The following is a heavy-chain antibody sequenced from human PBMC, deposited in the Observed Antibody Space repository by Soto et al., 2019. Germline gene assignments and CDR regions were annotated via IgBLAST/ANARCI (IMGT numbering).Heavy chain of an antibody. D-gene: IGHD2-15*01. J-gene: IGHJ4*02. CDR2: ISSSSSTI. V-gene: IGHV3-48*01. Sequence: PGGSLRLSCAASGFTFSTYSMNWVRHAPGKGLEWVSYISSSSSTIYYADSVKGRFTISRDNAKNSVYLQMNSLRAEDTAVYYCAREGCSGGACLNRYWGQGTLVTVSS. CDR1: GFTFSTYS. CDR3: AREGCSGGACLNRY.